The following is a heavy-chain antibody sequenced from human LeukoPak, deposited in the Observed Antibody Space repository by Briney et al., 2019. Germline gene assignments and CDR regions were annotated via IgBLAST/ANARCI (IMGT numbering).Heavy chain of an antibody. Sequence: SETLSLTCTVSGGSISSNYNWAWIRQPAGKGLEWIGRIYTSGSTNYNPSLKSRVTISVDTSKNQFSLKLSSVTAADTAVYYCARGGGGWYSDYWGQGTLVTVSS. CDR1: GGSISSNYN. J-gene: IGHJ4*02. CDR3: ARGGGGWYSDY. D-gene: IGHD2-15*01. CDR2: IYTSGST. V-gene: IGHV4-4*07.